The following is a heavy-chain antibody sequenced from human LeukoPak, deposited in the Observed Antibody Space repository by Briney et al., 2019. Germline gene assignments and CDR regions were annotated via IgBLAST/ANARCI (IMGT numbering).Heavy chain of an antibody. Sequence: ASVKVSCKASGGTFRSYAVSWVRQAPGQGLEWMGGIIPIFGTTNYAQKFQGRVTITVDESTSTAYMELSSLRSDDTAVYYCARSMVRISVIRGVTFSTGHAFDIWGQGTMVTVSS. CDR1: GGTFRSYA. J-gene: IGHJ3*02. D-gene: IGHD3-10*01. CDR2: IIPIFGTT. V-gene: IGHV1-69*13. CDR3: ARSMVRISVIRGVTFSTGHAFDI.